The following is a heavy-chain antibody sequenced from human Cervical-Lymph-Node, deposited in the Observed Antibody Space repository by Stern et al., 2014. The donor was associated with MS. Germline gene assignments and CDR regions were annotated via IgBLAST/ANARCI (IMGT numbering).Heavy chain of an antibody. CDR3: ARTKTVTTYYGMDV. D-gene: IGHD4-17*01. CDR2: IIPVHGGT. V-gene: IGHV1-2*02. CDR1: GYTFTDYY. Sequence: QVQLVQSGAEVKKPGASVKVSCQASGYTFTDYYPHWVRQAPGPKLEWMGWIIPVHGGTNSAQKFQGRVTMTRDTAISTAYMELSRLTSDDTAVYYCARTKTVTTYYGMDVWGQGTTVTVSS. J-gene: IGHJ6*02.